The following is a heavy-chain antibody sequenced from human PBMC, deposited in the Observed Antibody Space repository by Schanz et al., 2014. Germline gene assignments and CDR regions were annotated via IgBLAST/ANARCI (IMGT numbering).Heavy chain of an antibody. Sequence: EVQLVESGGGLVKPGGSLRLSCAASGFTFSSYKMNWVRQAPGEGLEWVSTIYASGATYYADSVKRRFTISRDSGQNSLYLQMNSLRAGDTAVYYCARGTDWNLHYWGQGALVTVSS. V-gene: IGHV3-66*01. D-gene: IGHD1-1*01. CDR1: GFTFSSYK. CDR2: IYASGAT. CDR3: ARGTDWNLHY. J-gene: IGHJ4*02.